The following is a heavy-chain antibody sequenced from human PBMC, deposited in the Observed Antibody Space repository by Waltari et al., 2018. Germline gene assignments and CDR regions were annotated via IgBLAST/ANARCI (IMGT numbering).Heavy chain of an antibody. CDR2: VDPEDGET. J-gene: IGHJ6*03. CDR3: ATASRGDILTGYYGLGYYYMDV. D-gene: IGHD3-9*01. Sequence: EVQLVQSGAEVKKPGATVKIYCKVSGYTFTDYYMHWLQQAPGKGLEWKGLVDPEDGETIYAEKFQGRVTITADTSTDTAYMELSSLRSEDTAVYYCATASRGDILTGYYGLGYYYMDVWGKGTTVTISS. V-gene: IGHV1-69-2*01. CDR1: GYTFTDYY.